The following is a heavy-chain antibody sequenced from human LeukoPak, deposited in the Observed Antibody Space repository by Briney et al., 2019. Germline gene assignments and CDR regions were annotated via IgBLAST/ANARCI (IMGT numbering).Heavy chain of an antibody. J-gene: IGHJ4*02. CDR1: GFTFSSYG. CDR2: ISYDGSNK. CDR3: AKTYGASFFDY. Sequence: QPGGSLRLSCAASGFTFSSYGMHWVRQAPGKGLEWVAVISYDGSNKCYADSVKGRFTISRDNSKNTLYLQMNSLRAEDTAVYYCAKTYGASFFDYWGQGTLVTVSS. V-gene: IGHV3-30*18. D-gene: IGHD4-17*01.